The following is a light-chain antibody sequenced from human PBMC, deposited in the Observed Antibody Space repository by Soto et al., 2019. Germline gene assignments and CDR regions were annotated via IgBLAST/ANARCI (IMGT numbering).Light chain of an antibody. CDR1: QRVSSSY. Sequence: IVLTQSPGTLSLSPWERATLSCRASQRVSSSYLAWYQQKPGQAPRLLIYGASSRATGIPDRVSGSGSGTDFTLTSSRLEPEDFAVYYCQQYGSSQWTFGQGTKVDIK. V-gene: IGKV3-20*01. CDR3: QQYGSSQWT. CDR2: GAS. J-gene: IGKJ1*01.